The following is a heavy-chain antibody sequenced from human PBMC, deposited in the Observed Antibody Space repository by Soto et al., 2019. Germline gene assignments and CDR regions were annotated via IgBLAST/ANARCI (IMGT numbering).Heavy chain of an antibody. V-gene: IGHV4-59*01. CDR3: ARAYCGGDCYQNWFDP. D-gene: IGHD2-21*02. CDR2: IYYSGST. J-gene: IGHJ5*02. CDR1: GGSIVSYY. Sequence: SETLSLTCTVSGGSIVSYYWSWIRQPPGKGLEWIGYIYYSGSTNYNPSLKSRVTISVDTSKNQFSLKLSSVTAADTAVYYCARAYCGGDCYQNWFDPWDQGTLVTVSS.